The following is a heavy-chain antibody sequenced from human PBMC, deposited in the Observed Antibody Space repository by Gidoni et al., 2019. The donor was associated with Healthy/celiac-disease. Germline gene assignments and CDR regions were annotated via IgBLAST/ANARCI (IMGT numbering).Heavy chain of an antibody. Sequence: EVQLLESGGGLVQPGGSLRLSCAASGFTFSSYAMSWVRQAPGKGLEWVSAISGSGGSTYYADSVKGRFTISRDNSKNTLYLQMNSLRAEDTAVYYCAKHQYYYDSSGTYGYYFDYWGQGTLVPSPQ. J-gene: IGHJ4*02. V-gene: IGHV3-23*01. D-gene: IGHD3-22*01. CDR2: ISGSGGST. CDR1: GFTFSSYA. CDR3: AKHQYYYDSSGTYGYYFDY.